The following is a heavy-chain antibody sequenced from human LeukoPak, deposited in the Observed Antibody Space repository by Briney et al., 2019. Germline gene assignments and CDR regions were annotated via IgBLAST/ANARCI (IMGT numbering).Heavy chain of an antibody. D-gene: IGHD4/OR15-4a*01. CDR2: IYYSGST. Sequence: SETLSLTCTVSGGSISSYYWSWIRQPPGKGLEWIGYIYYSGSTNYNPPLKSRVTISVDTSKNQFSLKLSSVTAADTAAYYCASSPGAVFDYWGQGTLVTVSS. CDR1: GGSISSYY. V-gene: IGHV4-59*01. J-gene: IGHJ4*02. CDR3: ASSPGAVFDY.